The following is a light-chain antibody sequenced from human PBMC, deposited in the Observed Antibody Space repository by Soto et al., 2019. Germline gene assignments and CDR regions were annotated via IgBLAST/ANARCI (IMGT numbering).Light chain of an antibody. CDR2: DTS. CDR3: QQYDDWPSMYT. V-gene: IGKV3D-15*01. J-gene: IGKJ2*01. Sequence: EIVMTQSPATLSVSPGERVTLSCRASQSVSSNLAWYQQKPGQAPRLLIYDTSTRATGIPARFSGSGSGTEFTLTISSLQSEDFALYYCQQYDDWPSMYTFGQGTKLEIK. CDR1: QSVSSN.